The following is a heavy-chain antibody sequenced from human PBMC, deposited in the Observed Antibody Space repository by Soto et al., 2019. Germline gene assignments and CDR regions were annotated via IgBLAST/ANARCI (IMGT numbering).Heavy chain of an antibody. CDR3: ARDRYDSSGSPYYYGMDV. CDR2: IYYSGST. D-gene: IGHD3-22*01. V-gene: IGHV4-31*03. CDR1: GGSISSGCYY. J-gene: IGHJ6*02. Sequence: SETLSLTCTVSGGSISSGCYYWSWIRQHPGKGLEWIGHIYYSGSTYYNPTLKSRVTISVDTSKNQFSLKLSSVTAADTAVYYCARDRYDSSGSPYYYGMDVWGQGTKVTV.